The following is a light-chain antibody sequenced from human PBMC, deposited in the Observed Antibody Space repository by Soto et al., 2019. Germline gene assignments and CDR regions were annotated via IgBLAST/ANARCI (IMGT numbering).Light chain of an antibody. J-gene: IGLJ2*01. CDR3: AAWDDSLSGPV. V-gene: IGLV1-47*01. CDR1: SSNIGSNY. CDR2: RNN. Sequence: QSVLTXPPSASGTPGQRVTISCSGSSSNIGSNYVYWYQQLPGTAPKLLIYRNNQRPSGVPDRFSGSKSGTSASLAISGLRSEDEADYYCAAWDDSLSGPVFGGGTQLTVL.